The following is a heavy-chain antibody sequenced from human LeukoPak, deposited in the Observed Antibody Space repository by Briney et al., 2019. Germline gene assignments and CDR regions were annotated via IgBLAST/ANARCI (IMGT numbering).Heavy chain of an antibody. V-gene: IGHV4-39*07. J-gene: IGHJ3*02. CDR2: IYYSGST. CDR1: GGSISSSSYY. D-gene: IGHD3-22*01. CDR3: ARDRNYYDSSAFDI. Sequence: SETLSLTCTVSGGSISSSSYYWGWIRQPPGKGLEWIGSIYYSGSTNYNPSLKSRVTISVDTSKNQFSLKLSSVTAADTAVYYCARDRNYYDSSAFDIWGQGTMVTVSS.